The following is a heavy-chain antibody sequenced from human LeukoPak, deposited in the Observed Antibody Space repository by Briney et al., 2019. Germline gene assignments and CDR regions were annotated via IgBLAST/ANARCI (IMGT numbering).Heavy chain of an antibody. J-gene: IGHJ4*02. Sequence: SEALSLTCTVSGDSVSSGSYYWSWIRQPPGKGLEWIGYIYYSGSTNYNPSLKSRVTISVDTSKNQFSVKLSSVTAADTAVYYCARYYDRSGYWSTPHFDNWGQGTLVTVSS. D-gene: IGHD3-22*01. CDR1: GDSVSSGSYY. V-gene: IGHV4-61*01. CDR3: ARYYDRSGYWSTPHFDN. CDR2: IYYSGST.